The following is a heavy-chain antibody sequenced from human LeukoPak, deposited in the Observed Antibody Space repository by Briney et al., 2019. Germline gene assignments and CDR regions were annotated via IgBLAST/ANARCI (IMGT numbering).Heavy chain of an antibody. V-gene: IGHV3-48*03. J-gene: IGHJ6*02. CDR2: ISSSGSTI. CDR3: ARGGTSSYYYYGMDV. CDR1: GFTFSSYE. Sequence: GGSLRLSCAASGFTFSSYEMNWVRQAPGKGLEWVSYISSSGSTIYYADSVKGRFTISRGNAKNSLYLQMNSLRAEDTAVYYCARGGTSSYYYYGMDVWGQGTTVTVSS. D-gene: IGHD2-2*01.